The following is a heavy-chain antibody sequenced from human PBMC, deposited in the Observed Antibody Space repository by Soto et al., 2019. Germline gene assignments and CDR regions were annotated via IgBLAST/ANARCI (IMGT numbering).Heavy chain of an antibody. D-gene: IGHD3-10*02. CDR1: GFTFSSYA. CDR2: ISSNGGST. Sequence: GGSLRLSCAASGFTFSSYAMHWVRQAPGKRLEYVSAISSNGGSTYYANSVKCRFTISRDNSKNTLYLQMGSLRAEDMAVYYCAKSAGNVYYFDYWGQGTLVTVSS. J-gene: IGHJ4*02. CDR3: AKSAGNVYYFDY. V-gene: IGHV3-64*01.